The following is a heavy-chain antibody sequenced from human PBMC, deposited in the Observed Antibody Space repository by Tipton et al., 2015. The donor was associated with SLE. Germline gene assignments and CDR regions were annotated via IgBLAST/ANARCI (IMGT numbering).Heavy chain of an antibody. Sequence: LRLSCAASGFTFSSTGYSWGWIRQPPGKGLEWIGSIYYSGSTYYNPSLKSRVAMSIYTSKNQFSLKLSSVTAADTAVYYCVRGWDYFDYWGQGTLVPVSS. V-gene: IGHV4-39*07. CDR2: IYYSGST. CDR3: VRGWDYFDY. D-gene: IGHD6-19*01. J-gene: IGHJ4*02. CDR1: GFTFSSTGYS.